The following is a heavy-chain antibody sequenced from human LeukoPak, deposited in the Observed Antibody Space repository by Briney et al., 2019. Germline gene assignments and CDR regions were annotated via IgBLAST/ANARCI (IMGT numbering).Heavy chain of an antibody. CDR1: GFTFSSYA. CDR3: ASPYYYDSSGYSYFDY. J-gene: IGHJ4*02. V-gene: IGHV3-30-3*01. D-gene: IGHD3-22*01. CDR2: ISYDGSNK. Sequence: TGGSLRLSCAASGFTFSSYAMHWVRQAPGKGLEWVAVISYDGSNKYYADSVKGRFTISRDNSKNTLYLQMNSLRAEDTAVYYCASPYYYDSSGYSYFDYWGQGTLVTVSS.